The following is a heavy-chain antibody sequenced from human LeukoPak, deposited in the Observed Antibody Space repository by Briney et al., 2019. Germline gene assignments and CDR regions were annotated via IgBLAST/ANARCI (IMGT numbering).Heavy chain of an antibody. CDR2: IYCSGST. CDR3: ARLRDYFDY. V-gene: IGHV4-59*08. J-gene: IGHJ4*02. CDR1: GGSISSYY. Sequence: PSETLSLTCTVSGGSISSYYWSWIRQPPGKGLEWIGYIYCSGSTNYNPSLKSRVTISVDTSKNQFSLKLSSVTAADTAVYYCARLRDYFDYWGQGTLVTVSS.